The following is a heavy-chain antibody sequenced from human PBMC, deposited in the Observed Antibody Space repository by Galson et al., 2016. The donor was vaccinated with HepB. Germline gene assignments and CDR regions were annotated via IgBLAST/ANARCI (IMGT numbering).Heavy chain of an antibody. CDR1: GDSVTSDNTC. D-gene: IGHD5-24*01. V-gene: IGHV6-1*01. CDR3: TRGYMQNGMNV. J-gene: IGHJ3*01. Sequence: CAISGDSVTSDNTCWNWIRQSPSRGLEWLGRTYYRSKWFNDYADSVKSRITVTSDTSKNQFSLQLDSVTPDDTATYFCTRGYMQNGMNVWGHGTVVTVSS. CDR2: TYYRSKWFN.